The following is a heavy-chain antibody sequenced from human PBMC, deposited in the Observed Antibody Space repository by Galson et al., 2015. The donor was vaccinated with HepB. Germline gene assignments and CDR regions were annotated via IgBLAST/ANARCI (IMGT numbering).Heavy chain of an antibody. D-gene: IGHD2-2*01. V-gene: IGHV3-53*01. CDR3: ARVRTYCSSTSCYRYYYYMDV. J-gene: IGHJ6*03. CDR2: IYSGGST. Sequence: SLRLSCAASGFTVSSNYMSWVRQAPGKGLEWVSVIYSGGSTYYADSVKGRFTISRDNSKNTLYLQMNSLRAEDTAVYYCARVRTYCSSTSCYRYYYYMDVWGKGTTVTVSS. CDR1: GFTVSSNY.